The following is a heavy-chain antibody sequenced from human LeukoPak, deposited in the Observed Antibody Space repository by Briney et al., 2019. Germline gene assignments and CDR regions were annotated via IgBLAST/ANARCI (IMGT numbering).Heavy chain of an antibody. V-gene: IGHV1-69*13. CDR1: GYTFTSYY. CDR2: IIPIFGTA. Sequence: GASVTVSCKASGYTFTSYYMHWVRQAPGQGLEWMGGIIPIFGTANYAQKFQGRVTITADESTSTAYMELSSLRSEDTAVYYCARDVVPAAYYFDYWGQGTLVTVSS. D-gene: IGHD2-2*01. CDR3: ARDVVPAAYYFDY. J-gene: IGHJ4*02.